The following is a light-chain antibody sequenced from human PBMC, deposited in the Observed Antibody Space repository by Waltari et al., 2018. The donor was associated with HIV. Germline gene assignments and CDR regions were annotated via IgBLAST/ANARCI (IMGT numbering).Light chain of an antibody. J-gene: IGLJ1*01. CDR2: GGM. CDR3: HSRDTDGDHYV. CDR1: SLRSLF. Sequence: SSELTQDPVVSVALGQTIQIRCQGDSLRSLFAHRYQHRPGQAPVLVVYGGMRRPSGIPARCSDSNSGNTSSLIISISQAVDEADYFCHSRDTDGDHYVFGSGTRVIV. V-gene: IGLV3-19*01.